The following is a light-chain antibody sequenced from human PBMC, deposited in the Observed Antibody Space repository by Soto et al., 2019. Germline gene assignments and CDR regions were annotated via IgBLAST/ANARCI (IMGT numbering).Light chain of an antibody. J-gene: IGKJ1*01. V-gene: IGKV1-5*03. CDR3: QHYNSEGT. CDR2: RAS. Sequence: DIQMTQSPSTLSASIGDRVTITCRASQSISSWLAWYQQKPGKVPKLLIYRASTLESGVPSRFSGSGSGTEFTLTINSLQPDDFATYYCQHYNSEGTFGQGTKVESK. CDR1: QSISSW.